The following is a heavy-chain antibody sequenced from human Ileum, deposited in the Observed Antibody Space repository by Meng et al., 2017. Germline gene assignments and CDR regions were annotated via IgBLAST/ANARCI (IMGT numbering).Heavy chain of an antibody. D-gene: IGHD3-10*01. V-gene: IGHV5-51*01. CDR2: ISPNESDV. CDR1: GYSFTNYG. J-gene: IGHJ4*02. Sequence: GESLKISCKGSGYSFTNYGVGWVRQTPGKGLEWVGIISPNESDVRYSASFQGQVTISADKSISTAYLHWSSLKASDIAMYYCARVKTIRDPFDYWGQGTLVTVSS. CDR3: ARVKTIRDPFDY.